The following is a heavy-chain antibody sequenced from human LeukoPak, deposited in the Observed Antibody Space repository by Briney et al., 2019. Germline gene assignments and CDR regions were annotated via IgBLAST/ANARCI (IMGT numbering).Heavy chain of an antibody. CDR3: ARDSYYYDSSGYFNY. CDR1: GFTFSDYY. D-gene: IGHD3-22*01. J-gene: IGHJ4*02. Sequence: GGSLRLSCAASGFTFSDYYMSWVRQAPGKGLEWVSYISSSGRTIYYADSVKGRFTISRDNARNSLYLQMNSLRAEDTAVYYCARDSYYYDSSGYFNYWGQGTLVTVSS. V-gene: IGHV3-11*01. CDR2: ISSSGRTI.